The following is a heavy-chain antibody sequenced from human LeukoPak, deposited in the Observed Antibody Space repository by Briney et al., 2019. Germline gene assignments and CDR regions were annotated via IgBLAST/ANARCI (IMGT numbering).Heavy chain of an antibody. Sequence: ASVKVSCKASEYTFTGYYMHWVRQAPGQGLEWMGWINPNSGGTHYAPKFQGRVTMTRDTSISTAYMELSRLRSDDTAVYYRARGPYVPFPNWYFDLWGRGTLVTVSS. V-gene: IGHV1-2*02. CDR3: ARGPYVPFPNWYFDL. CDR2: INPNSGGT. J-gene: IGHJ2*01. D-gene: IGHD3-10*02. CDR1: EYTFTGYY.